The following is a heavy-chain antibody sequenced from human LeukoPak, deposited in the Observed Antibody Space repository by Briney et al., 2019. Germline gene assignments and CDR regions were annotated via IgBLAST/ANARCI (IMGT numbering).Heavy chain of an antibody. CDR3: ARNGDGLLWFGEFYY. V-gene: IGHV4-34*01. D-gene: IGHD3-10*01. CDR1: GGSFSGYY. J-gene: IGHJ4*02. Sequence: SETLSLTCAVYGGSFSGYYWSWIRQPPGKGLEWLGEINHSGSTNYNPSLKSRVTISVDTSKNQFSLKLSSVTAADTAVYYCARNGDGLLWFGEFYYWGQGTLATVSS. CDR2: INHSGST.